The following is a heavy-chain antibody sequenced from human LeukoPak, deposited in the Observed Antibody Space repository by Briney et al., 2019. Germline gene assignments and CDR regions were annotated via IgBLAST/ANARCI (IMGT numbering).Heavy chain of an antibody. CDR2: ISSSSSTI. CDR1: GFTSSSYS. Sequence: GGSLRLSCAASGFTSSSYSMNWVRQAPGKGLEWVSYISSSSSTIYYADSVKGRFTISRDNAKNSLYLQMNSLRAEDTAVYYCATIAAAGSFDYWGQGTLVTVSS. D-gene: IGHD6-13*01. V-gene: IGHV3-48*04. CDR3: ATIAAAGSFDY. J-gene: IGHJ4*02.